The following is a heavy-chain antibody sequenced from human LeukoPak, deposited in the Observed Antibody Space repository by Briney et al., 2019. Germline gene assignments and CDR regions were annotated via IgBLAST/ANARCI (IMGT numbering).Heavy chain of an antibody. J-gene: IGHJ3*02. CDR1: GFTFSSAW. V-gene: IGHV3-15*01. CDR2: IKDKNDGATT. D-gene: IGHD4-23*01. Sequence: PGGSLRLSCAASGFTFSSAWMSWVRQAPGKGLEWVGRIKDKNDGATTDYAAPVKGRFTISRDDSNNTLYLQANSLETEDTAMYYCATSPLRWSLTFDIWGRGTMVTVSS. CDR3: ATSPLRWSLTFDI.